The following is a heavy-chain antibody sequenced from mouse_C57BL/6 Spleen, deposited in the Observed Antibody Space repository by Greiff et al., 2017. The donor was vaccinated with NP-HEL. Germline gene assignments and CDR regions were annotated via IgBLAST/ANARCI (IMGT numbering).Heavy chain of an antibody. D-gene: IGHD1-1*01. CDR1: GYAFSSSW. CDR3: ARSEVTTVDY. V-gene: IGHV1-82*01. CDR2: IYPGDGDT. J-gene: IGHJ2*01. Sequence: VQLQQSGPELVKPGASVKISCKASGYAFSSSWMNWVKQRPGKGLEWIGRIYPGDGDTNYNGKFKGKATLTADKSSSTAYMQLSSLTSEDSAVYFCARSEVTTVDYWGQGTTLTVSS.